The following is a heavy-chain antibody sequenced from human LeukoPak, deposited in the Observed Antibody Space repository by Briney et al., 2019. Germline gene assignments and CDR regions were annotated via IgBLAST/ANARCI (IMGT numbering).Heavy chain of an antibody. CDR2: IKSDGTGI. D-gene: IGHD3-3*01. V-gene: IGHV3-74*01. CDR3: VRGQTIDY. Sequence: GGSLTLSCTTSGITFSNYWMYWVRQAPGKGLMWVSRIKSDGTGITYTDSVEGRFTISRDNAKNTLYLQMNSLRDEDTAVYYCVRGQTIDYWGQGTLVTVSS. CDR1: GITFSNYW. J-gene: IGHJ4*02.